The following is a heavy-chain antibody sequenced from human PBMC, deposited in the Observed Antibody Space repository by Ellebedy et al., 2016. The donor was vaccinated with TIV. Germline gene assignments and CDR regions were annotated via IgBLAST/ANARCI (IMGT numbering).Heavy chain of an antibody. CDR3: ARYASIGQ. CDR2: IKEDGSDK. J-gene: IGHJ4*02. D-gene: IGHD2-2*01. CDR1: GFTFSSSW. Sequence: GESLKISCAASGFTFSSSWMSWVRQAPGKGLEWVANIKEDGSDKNYVDSVKGRFTISRDNAKNSLSLQMSSLTAEDTAVYCCARYASIGQWGQGTLVTVSS. V-gene: IGHV3-7*01.